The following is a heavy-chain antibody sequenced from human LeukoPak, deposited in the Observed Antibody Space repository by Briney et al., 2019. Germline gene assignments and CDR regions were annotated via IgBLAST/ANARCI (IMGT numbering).Heavy chain of an antibody. D-gene: IGHD2-2*01. V-gene: IGHV3-20*01. CDR3: ARGYCSSHNCHLFDY. Sequence: PGGSLRLSCAASGFRFDDHGMSWVRQAPGKGLEWVSGINWNGGSTGYVDSVKGRFIISRDNAKNSLDLQMNSLRAEDTALYHCARGYCSSHNCHLFDYWGQGTLVTVSS. CDR1: GFRFDDHG. J-gene: IGHJ4*02. CDR2: INWNGGST.